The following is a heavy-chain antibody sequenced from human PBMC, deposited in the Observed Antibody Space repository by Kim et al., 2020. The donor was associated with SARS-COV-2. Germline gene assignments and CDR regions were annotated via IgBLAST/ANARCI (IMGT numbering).Heavy chain of an antibody. J-gene: IGHJ4*02. D-gene: IGHD3-22*01. Sequence: RFTISRDNAKNSLYLQMNSLRAEDTAVYYCARVPYYYDSSGFWPQYYFDYWGQGTLVTVSS. V-gene: IGHV3-11*05. CDR3: ARVPYYYDSSGFWPQYYFDY.